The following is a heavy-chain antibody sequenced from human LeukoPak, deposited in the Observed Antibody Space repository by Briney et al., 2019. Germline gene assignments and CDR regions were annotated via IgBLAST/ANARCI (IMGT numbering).Heavy chain of an antibody. CDR2: IRYDGSNK. CDR3: ATTVTTSYDY. J-gene: IGHJ4*02. CDR1: GFTFSSYG. Sequence: PGGSLRLSXAASGFTFSSYGMHWVRQAPGKGLEWVAFIRYDGSNKYYADSVKGRFTISRDNSKNTLYLQMNSLRAEDTAVYYCATTVTTSYDYWGQGTLVTVSS. V-gene: IGHV3-30*02. D-gene: IGHD4-17*01.